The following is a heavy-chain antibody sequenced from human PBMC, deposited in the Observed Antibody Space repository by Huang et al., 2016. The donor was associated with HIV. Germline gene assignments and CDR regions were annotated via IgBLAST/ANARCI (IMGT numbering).Heavy chain of an antibody. J-gene: IGHJ4*02. CDR2: IYYSGST. CDR3: ARHERWAMVRGVPQWGFDY. CDR1: GGSISSSSYY. Sequence: QLQLQESGPGLVKPSETLSLTCTVSGGSISSSSYYWGWIRQPPGKGLEWIGTIYYSGSTDDDPSLEGRVTISVDTSKNQFSLKLSSVTAADTAVYYCARHERWAMVRGVPQWGFDYWGQGTLVTVSS. V-gene: IGHV4-39*01. D-gene: IGHD3-10*01.